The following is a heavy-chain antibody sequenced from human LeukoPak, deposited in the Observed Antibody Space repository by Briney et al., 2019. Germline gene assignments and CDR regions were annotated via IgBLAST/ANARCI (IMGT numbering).Heavy chain of an antibody. D-gene: IGHD3-22*01. J-gene: IGHJ4*02. Sequence: SETLSLTCTVSGGSISSGSYYWSWIRQPAGKGLEWIGRIYTSGSTNYNSSLKSRVTISVDTSKNQFSLKLSSVTAADTAVYYCASVSSGYSPYSFDYWGQGTLVTVSS. CDR3: ASVSSGYSPYSFDY. CDR2: IYTSGST. V-gene: IGHV4-61*02. CDR1: GGSISSGSYY.